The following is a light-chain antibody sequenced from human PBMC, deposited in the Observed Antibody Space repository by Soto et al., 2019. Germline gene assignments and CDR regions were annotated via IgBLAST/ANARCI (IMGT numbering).Light chain of an antibody. V-gene: IGKV1-12*01. Sequence: DIQMTQSPSSVSASVGDRVTITCRASQGIITWLAWYQQKPGQAPKLLISPASSLQSGVPSRFSGSGSGTYFTLTISSLQPEDSATYFCQQANSFPRTFCQGTKVEIK. J-gene: IGKJ2*02. CDR2: PAS. CDR1: QGIITW. CDR3: QQANSFPRT.